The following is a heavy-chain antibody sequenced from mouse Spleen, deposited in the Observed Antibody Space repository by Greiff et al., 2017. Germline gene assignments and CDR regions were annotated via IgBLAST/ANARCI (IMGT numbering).Heavy chain of an antibody. J-gene: IGHJ2*01. CDR3: ARGEYYGHFDY. CDR2: INPGSGGT. D-gene: IGHD1-2*01. Sequence: VKLMESGAELVRPGTSVKVSCKASGYAFTNYLIEWVKQRPGQGLEWIGVINPGSGGTNYNEKFKGKATLTADKSSSTAYMQLSSLTSDDSAVYFCARGEYYGHFDYWGQGTTLTVSS. CDR1: GYAFTNYL. V-gene: IGHV1-54*03.